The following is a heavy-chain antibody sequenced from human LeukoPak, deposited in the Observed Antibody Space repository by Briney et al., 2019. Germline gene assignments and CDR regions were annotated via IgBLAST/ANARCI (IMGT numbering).Heavy chain of an antibody. CDR3: ARYQDSSGYYSESKLKGAFDI. CDR2: IYYSGST. V-gene: IGHV4-59*01. CDR1: GDSISSYY. D-gene: IGHD3-22*01. J-gene: IGHJ3*02. Sequence: SETLSLTCTVSGDSISSYYWSWIRQPPGKGLEWIGYIYYSGSTNYNPSLKSRVTISVDTSKNQFSLKLSSVTAADTAVYYCARYQDSSGYYSESKLKGAFDIWGQGTMVTVSS.